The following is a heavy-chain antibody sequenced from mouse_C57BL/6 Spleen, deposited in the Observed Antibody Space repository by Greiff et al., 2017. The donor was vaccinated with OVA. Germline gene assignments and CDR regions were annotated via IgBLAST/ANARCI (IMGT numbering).Heavy chain of an antibody. CDR3: ARRNYGNYIDY. D-gene: IGHD2-1*01. Sequence: VQLQQPGAELVRPGSSVKLSCKASGYTFTSYWMHWVKQRPIQGLEWIGNIDPSDSETHYNQKFKDKATLTVDKSSSTAYMQLSSLTSEDSAVYYCARRNYGNYIDYWGQGTTLTVSS. V-gene: IGHV1-52*01. CDR1: GYTFTSYW. CDR2: IDPSDSET. J-gene: IGHJ2*01.